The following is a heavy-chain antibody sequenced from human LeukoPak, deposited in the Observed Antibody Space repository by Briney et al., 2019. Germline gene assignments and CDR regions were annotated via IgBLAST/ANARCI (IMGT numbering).Heavy chain of an antibody. CDR2: INPTGGST. V-gene: IGHV1-46*01. CDR3: ARDSYDFWSGYSF. J-gene: IGHJ4*02. D-gene: IGHD3-3*01. CDR1: GYAFTSYY. Sequence: GASVKVSCKASGYAFTSYYIHWVRQAPGQGLEWVGLINPTGGSTSYAQKFQGRVTVTRDTSTSTVYMELSSLRSEDTAVYYCARDSYDFWSGYSFWGQGTLVTVSS.